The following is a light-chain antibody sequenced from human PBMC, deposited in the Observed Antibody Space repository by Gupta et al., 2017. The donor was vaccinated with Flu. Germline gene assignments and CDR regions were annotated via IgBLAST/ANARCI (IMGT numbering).Light chain of an antibody. V-gene: IGLV1-44*01. CDR3: AAWDGSLNGWV. CDR1: SSNIGSNP. CDR2: NNS. J-gene: IGLJ3*02. Sequence: QPVLTHPPAASVTPGQWVSISCSGSSSNIGSNPVNWYQQRPGTAPKLLMYNNSQRPSGVPDRFSGSKSGTSASLAISGLQAEDEAGYYCAAWDGSLNGWVFGGGTKLTVL.